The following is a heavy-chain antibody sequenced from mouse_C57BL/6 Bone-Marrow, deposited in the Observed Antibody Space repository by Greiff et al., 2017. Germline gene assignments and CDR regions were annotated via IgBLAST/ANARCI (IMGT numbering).Heavy chain of an antibody. CDR1: GYSFTDYY. Sequence: VQLQQSGPELVKPGASVKISCKASGYSFTDYYMNWLKQSHGKSLEWFGDINPNNGGTSSNQKFKGKATLTVDTSSSPAYMELRSRTPEESADYDCACATTVVAEYYAMDDWGQGTSVTVSS. CDR2: INPNNGGT. J-gene: IGHJ4*01. V-gene: IGHV1-26*01. CDR3: ACATTVVAEYYAMDD. D-gene: IGHD1-1*01.